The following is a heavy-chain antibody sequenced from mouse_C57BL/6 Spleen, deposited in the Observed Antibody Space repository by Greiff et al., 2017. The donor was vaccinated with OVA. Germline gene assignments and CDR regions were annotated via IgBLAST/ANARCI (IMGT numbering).Heavy chain of an antibody. CDR3: ARVGYGLDY. CDR1: GFTFSDYY. D-gene: IGHD1-1*01. CDR2: INYDGSST. J-gene: IGHJ2*01. V-gene: IGHV5-16*01. Sequence: EVMLVESEGGLVQPGSSMKLSCTASGFTFSDYYMAWVRQVPEKGLEWVANINYDGSSTYYLDSLKSRFIISRDNAKNMLYLQMSSLKSEDTATYYSARVGYGLDYWGQGTTLTVSS.